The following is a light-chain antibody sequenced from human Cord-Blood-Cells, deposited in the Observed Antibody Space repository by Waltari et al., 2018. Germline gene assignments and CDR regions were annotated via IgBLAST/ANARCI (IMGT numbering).Light chain of an antibody. Sequence: DIQLTQSPSSLSASVGDRVTIPCRASQSISSYLNWYQQKPGKAPDRLIYAASRLQSGVPSSFCGSGSGTDCTLYISSMQPEDFATYYCQQSYSTYTYGQGTKLEIQ. V-gene: IGKV1-39*01. CDR2: AAS. J-gene: IGKJ2*01. CDR3: QQSYSTYT. CDR1: QSISSY.